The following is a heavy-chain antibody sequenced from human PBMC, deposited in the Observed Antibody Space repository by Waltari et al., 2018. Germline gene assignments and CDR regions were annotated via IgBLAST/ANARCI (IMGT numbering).Heavy chain of an antibody. Sequence: QVQLVESGGGLVKTGGSLRLTCDASVFTFSDYYMRWLRQAPGKGLEWVSYISSSGSTIYYADSVKGRFTISRDNAKNSLYLQMNSLRAEDTAVYYCASLRGYSYADYWGQGTLVTVSS. CDR3: ASLRGYSYADY. V-gene: IGHV3-11*01. D-gene: IGHD5-18*01. CDR1: VFTFSDYY. CDR2: ISSSGSTI. J-gene: IGHJ4*02.